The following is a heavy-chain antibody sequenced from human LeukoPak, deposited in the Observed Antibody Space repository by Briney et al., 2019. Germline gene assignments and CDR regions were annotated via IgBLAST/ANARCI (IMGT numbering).Heavy chain of an antibody. V-gene: IGHV1-24*01. CDR1: GYTLTELS. D-gene: IGHD3-10*01. CDR3: AAGSGSYYILNFDY. Sequence: ASVKVSCKVSGYTLTELSMHWVRQAPGKGFEWMGGFDPEDGETIYAQKFQGRVTMTEDTSTDTAYMELSSLRSEDTAVYYCAAGSGSYYILNFDYWGQGTLVTVSS. CDR2: FDPEDGET. J-gene: IGHJ4*02.